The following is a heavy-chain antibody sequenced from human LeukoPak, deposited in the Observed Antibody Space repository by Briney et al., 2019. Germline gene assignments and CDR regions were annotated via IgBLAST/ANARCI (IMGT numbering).Heavy chain of an antibody. CDR1: GFTFSSYA. V-gene: IGHV3-7*01. J-gene: IGHJ6*02. CDR2: IKKDGSEK. CDR3: ASLYGIDV. Sequence: PGGSLRLSCAASGFTFSSYAMSWVRQAPGKGLEWVANIKKDGSEKYYVDSVKGRFTISRDNAKNLAFLQMNSLRVEDTAVYYCASLYGIDVWGQGSTVTVSS.